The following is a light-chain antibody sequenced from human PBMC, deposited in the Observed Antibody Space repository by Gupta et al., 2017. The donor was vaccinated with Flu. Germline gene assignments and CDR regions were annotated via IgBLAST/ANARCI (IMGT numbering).Light chain of an antibody. CDR1: SGEVGHGNY. CDR2: ESS. J-gene: IGLJ2*01. Sequence: HSVLTQPASVSGSPGQSITISCTGTSGEVGHGNYVSWYQQHPGDAPRLIIYESSKRPAGISDRFSGSKSGTTASLTISGLQAEDEADYYCGSNTDNASVVFGGGTKLTVL. CDR3: GSNTDNASVV. V-gene: IGLV2-14*01.